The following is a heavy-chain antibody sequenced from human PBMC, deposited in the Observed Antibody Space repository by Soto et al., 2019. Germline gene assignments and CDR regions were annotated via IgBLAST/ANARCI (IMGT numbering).Heavy chain of an antibody. Sequence: GXLRLYCATSGFXFSSYAMIWVRQAPGNGLELVSAISGSGGSTYYADSVKGRFTISRDNSKNTLYLQMNSLRAEDTAVYYCAKTAAAPGAFDIWGQGTMVTVSS. V-gene: IGHV3-23*01. CDR1: GFXFSSYA. CDR3: AKTAAAPGAFDI. D-gene: IGHD2-15*01. J-gene: IGHJ3*02. CDR2: ISGSGGST.